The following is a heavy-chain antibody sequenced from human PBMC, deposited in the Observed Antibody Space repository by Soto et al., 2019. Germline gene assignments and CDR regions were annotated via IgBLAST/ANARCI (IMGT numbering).Heavy chain of an antibody. D-gene: IGHD2-15*01. J-gene: IGHJ5*02. CDR1: GFTFDDYA. CDR2: ISWNSGSI. Sequence: GGSLRLSCAASGFTFDDYAMHWVRQAPGKGLEWVSGISWNSGSIGYADSVKGRFTISRDNAKNSLYLQMNSLRAEDTALYYCAKASIQGVVVAATRRRGNWFDPWGQGTLVTVSS. CDR3: AKASIQGVVVAATRRRGNWFDP. V-gene: IGHV3-9*01.